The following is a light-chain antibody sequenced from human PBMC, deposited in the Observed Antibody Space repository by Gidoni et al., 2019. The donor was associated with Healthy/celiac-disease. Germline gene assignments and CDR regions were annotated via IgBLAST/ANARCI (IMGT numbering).Light chain of an antibody. V-gene: IGKV1-27*01. CDR3: QKYNSAPLT. Sequence: DIQMTQSPSSLSASVGDRVTISCRASQGISNNLAWYQQKPGKVPKLLIYAASTLQSGVPSRFSGSGSVTDFTLTISSLQPEDVATYYCQKYNSAPLTFXGXTKVEIK. CDR1: QGISNN. J-gene: IGKJ4*01. CDR2: AAS.